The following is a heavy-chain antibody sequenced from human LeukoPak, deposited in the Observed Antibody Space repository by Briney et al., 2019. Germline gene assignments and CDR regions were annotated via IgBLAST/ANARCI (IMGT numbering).Heavy chain of an antibody. CDR2: INPSGGST. Sequence: ASVTVSCTASGYTFTSYYMHWVRQAPGQGLEWMGIINPSGGSTSYAQKFQGRVTMTRDTSTSTVYMELSSLRSGDTAVYYCARDEYCSSASCYSTRYFDYWGQGTLVTVSS. V-gene: IGHV1-46*01. CDR3: ARDEYCSSASCYSTRYFDY. D-gene: IGHD2-2*01. CDR1: GYTFTSYY. J-gene: IGHJ4*02.